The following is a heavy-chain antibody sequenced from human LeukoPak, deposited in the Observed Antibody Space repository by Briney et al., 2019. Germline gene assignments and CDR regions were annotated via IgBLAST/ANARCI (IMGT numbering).Heavy chain of an antibody. V-gene: IGHV3-30-3*01. CDR1: GFTFSSYA. J-gene: IGHJ4*02. D-gene: IGHD2-15*01. Sequence: GGSLRLSCAASGFTFSSYAMHWVRQAPGKGLEWVAVMSYDGSNKYYADSVKGRFTISRDNSKSTLYLQMNSLRPEDTAVYYCARVGTGGYCSGGSCYYDYWGQGTLVTVSS. CDR2: MSYDGSNK. CDR3: ARVGTGGYCSGGSCYYDY.